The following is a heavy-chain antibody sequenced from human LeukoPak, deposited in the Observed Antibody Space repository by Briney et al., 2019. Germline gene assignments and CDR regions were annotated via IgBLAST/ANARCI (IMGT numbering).Heavy chain of an antibody. CDR1: GYTFTGYY. CDR3: ARGYYDSSAYYSADY. CDR2: INPNTGDT. Sequence: ASVTVSCKASGYTFTGYYIHWVRQAPGQGLERMGWINPNTGDTNYAQKFQGRVTMTRDTSISTAYMELTRLRSDDTAVYYCARGYYDSSAYYSADYWGQGTLVTVSS. V-gene: IGHV1-2*02. J-gene: IGHJ4*02. D-gene: IGHD3-22*01.